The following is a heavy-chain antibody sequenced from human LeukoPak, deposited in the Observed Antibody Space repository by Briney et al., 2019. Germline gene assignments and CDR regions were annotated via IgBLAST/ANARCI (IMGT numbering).Heavy chain of an antibody. J-gene: IGHJ4*02. D-gene: IGHD2-15*01. CDR1: GFTFSSYS. CDR2: ISSSSNYI. Sequence: GGSLRLSCAASGFTFSSYSMNWVRQAPGKGLEWVSYISSSSNYIYYADSVKGRFTISRDNAKNSLYLQMNSLRAEDTAVYYCARDLSAGVVVAAASDYWGQGTLVTVSS. V-gene: IGHV3-21*05. CDR3: ARDLSAGVVVAAASDY.